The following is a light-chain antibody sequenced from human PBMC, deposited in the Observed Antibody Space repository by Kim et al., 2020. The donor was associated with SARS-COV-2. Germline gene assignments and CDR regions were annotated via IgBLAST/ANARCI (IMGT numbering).Light chain of an antibody. CDR3: QQTYSASRT. CDR1: QSISSY. CDR2: AAS. Sequence: DIQMTQSPSSLSASVGDRVTITCRTSQSISSYLNWYQQKPGKAPKFLIYAASNLQSGVPSRFSGSGSETDFTLTISSLQPEDFATYYCQQTYSASRTFGQGTKVDIK. J-gene: IGKJ1*01. V-gene: IGKV1-39*01.